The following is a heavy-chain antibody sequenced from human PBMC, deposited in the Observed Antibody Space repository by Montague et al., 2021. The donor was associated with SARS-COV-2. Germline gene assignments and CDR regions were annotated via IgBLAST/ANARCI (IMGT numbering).Heavy chain of an antibody. CDR1: GASFGDDH. CDR2: IKQSGSA. Sequence: SETLSLTCGVYGASFGDDHWSWIRQPPGKGLEWIGDIKQSGSAKYNPSLKSRVTISVDTSKNQFSLKLTSVTAPDTAVYFCARGHPSVSMIVVVFTSASYYFDYWGQGALVTVSS. V-gene: IGHV4-34*01. CDR3: ARGHPSVSMIVVVFTSASYYFDY. D-gene: IGHD3-22*01. J-gene: IGHJ4*02.